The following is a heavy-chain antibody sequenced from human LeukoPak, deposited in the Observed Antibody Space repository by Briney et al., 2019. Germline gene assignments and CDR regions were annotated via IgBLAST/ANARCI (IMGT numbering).Heavy chain of an antibody. J-gene: IGHJ4*02. CDR2: ISSSSGYI. D-gene: IGHD5-18*01. CDR1: GFNFSSYN. CDR3: ARGGGSYAYFDY. Sequence: GGSLRLSCAASGFNFSSYNMNWVRQAPGKGLEWVSSISSSSGYIYYTDSVKGRFTISRDNSKNTLYLQMNSLRAEDTAVYYCARGGGSYAYFDYWGQGTLVTVSS. V-gene: IGHV3-21*01.